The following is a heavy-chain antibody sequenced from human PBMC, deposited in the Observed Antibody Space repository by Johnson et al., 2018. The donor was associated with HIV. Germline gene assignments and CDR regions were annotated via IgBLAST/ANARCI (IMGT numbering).Heavy chain of an antibody. J-gene: IGHJ3*02. CDR3: ARGGYYYLSSAAFDI. D-gene: IGHD3-22*01. Sequence: QVQLVESGGGVVQPGRSLRLSCAASGFTFSSFAIHWVRQAPGKGLEWVAVISYDGSDKYYADSVKGRFTISRDNSKNTLYLQMNSLRAEDAAVFYCARGGYYYLSSAAFDIWGQGTMVTVSS. CDR2: ISYDGSDK. CDR1: GFTFSSFA. V-gene: IGHV3-30-3*01.